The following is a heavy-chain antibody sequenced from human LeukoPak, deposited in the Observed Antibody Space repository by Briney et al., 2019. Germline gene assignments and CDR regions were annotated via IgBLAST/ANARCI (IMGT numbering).Heavy chain of an antibody. Sequence: PGGSLRLSCAASGFTFSSYSMNWVRQAPGKGLEWVSSISSSSSYIYYADSVKGRFTISRDNAKNSLYLQMNSLRAEDTAVYYCAKEHSSGWADFDYWGQGTLVTVSS. D-gene: IGHD6-19*01. CDR1: GFTFSSYS. V-gene: IGHV3-21*01. CDR3: AKEHSSGWADFDY. J-gene: IGHJ4*02. CDR2: ISSSSSYI.